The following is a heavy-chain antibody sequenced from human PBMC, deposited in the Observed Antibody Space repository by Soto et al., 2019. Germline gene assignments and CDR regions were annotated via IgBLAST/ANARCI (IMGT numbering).Heavy chain of an antibody. J-gene: IGHJ4*02. Sequence: PSETLSLTCTVSGGSISSYYWSWIRQPPGKGLEWIGYIYYSGSTSYNPSLKSRVTISVDTSKNQFSLKLSSVTAADTAVYYCARVSLGTFDYWGQGTLVTVSS. CDR3: ARVSLGTFDY. CDR2: IYYSGST. CDR1: GGSISSYY. D-gene: IGHD7-27*01. V-gene: IGHV4-59*01.